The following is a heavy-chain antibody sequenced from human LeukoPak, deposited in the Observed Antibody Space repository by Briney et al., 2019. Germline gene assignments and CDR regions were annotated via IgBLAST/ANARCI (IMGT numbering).Heavy chain of an antibody. CDR2: IIPIFGST. V-gene: IGHV1-69*05. Sequence: SLKVSCNASGDIFNSYSVSWVRQAPGQGLEWMGGIIPIFGSTNYAQKFQGRVTITTDKSTRTAYMELNSLSSDDTAVYYCARVGRSRGSLPNSYYYMDVWGKGTTVTVSS. D-gene: IGHD1-26*01. CDR3: ARVGRSRGSLPNSYYYMDV. CDR1: GDIFNSYS. J-gene: IGHJ6*03.